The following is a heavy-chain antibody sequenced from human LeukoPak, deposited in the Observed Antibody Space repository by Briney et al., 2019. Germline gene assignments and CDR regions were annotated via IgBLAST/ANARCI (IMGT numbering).Heavy chain of an antibody. CDR3: ARDQQRFCSGGTCYLGFEY. J-gene: IGHJ4*02. Sequence: GGSLRLSCAASGFTVSSNYMSWVRQAPGKGLEWVAVIWYDGTNTYYADSVKGRFTISRENSNSTLYLQMNRVRAEDTAVYYCARDQQRFCSGGTCYLGFEYWGQGVLVTVSS. CDR1: GFTVSSNY. D-gene: IGHD2-15*01. CDR2: IWYDGTNT. V-gene: IGHV3-33*08.